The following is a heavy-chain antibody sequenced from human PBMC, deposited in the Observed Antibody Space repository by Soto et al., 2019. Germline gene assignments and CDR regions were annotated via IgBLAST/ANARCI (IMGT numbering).Heavy chain of an antibody. J-gene: IGHJ3*02. CDR1: VFTVSTNY. D-gene: IGHD7-27*01. V-gene: IGHV3-53*01. CDR2: IYSGDGA. Sequence: WWSLRLSCSASVFTVSTNYMSWGRQAPGKGLEWVSIIYSGDGAYFADSVKGRFTISRDNSKNTLYLQMNSLRAEDTAVYYCARAASGDAFDIWGQGTMVTVSS. CDR3: ARAASGDAFDI.